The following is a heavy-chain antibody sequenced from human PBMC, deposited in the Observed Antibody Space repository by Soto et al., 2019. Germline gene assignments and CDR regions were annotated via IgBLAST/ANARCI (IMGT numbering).Heavy chain of an antibody. J-gene: IGHJ4*02. V-gene: IGHV3-30*18. CDR2: ISYDGSNK. D-gene: IGHD4-17*01. CDR1: GFTFSSYG. Sequence: QVQLVESGGGVVQPGRSLRLSCAASGFTFSSYGMHWVRQAPGKGLEWVAVISYDGSNKYYADSVKGRFTISRDNSKNTLYLQMNSPRAEDTAVYYWAKDHYDYGDYALDYWGQGTLVTVSS. CDR3: AKDHYDYGDYALDY.